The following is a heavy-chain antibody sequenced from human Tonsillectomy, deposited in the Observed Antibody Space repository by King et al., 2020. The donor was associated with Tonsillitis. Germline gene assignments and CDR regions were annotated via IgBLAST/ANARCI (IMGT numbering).Heavy chain of an antibody. CDR2: ISDNGDIV. D-gene: IGHD1-26*01. CDR3: ATLVARSWGAFDI. J-gene: IGHJ3*02. Sequence: VQLVESGGGLIQPGGSLRLSCVVSGFTFSDYAMNWVRQGPGGGLEWLSYISDNGDIVHYADSVRGRFTISRDNAKKSLYLQLSSLRGEDTAVYFCATLVARSWGAFDIWGQGTVVTVSS. V-gene: IGHV3-48*01. CDR1: GFTFSDYA.